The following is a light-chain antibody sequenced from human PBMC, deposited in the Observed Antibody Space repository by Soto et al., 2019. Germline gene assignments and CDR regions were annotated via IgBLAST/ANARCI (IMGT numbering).Light chain of an antibody. V-gene: IGKV1-5*03. CDR3: QQLNSYAHT. J-gene: IGKJ4*01. CDR2: KSS. CDR1: QSVSIW. Sequence: DIQMTQSPSTLSASEGDRVPISCRASQSVSIWLAWYQQKPRRAPKLLIYKSSILESGVPSRFSGSGSGTEFTLTIRSLQSNDFALYYCQQLNSYAHTFGGGPKV.